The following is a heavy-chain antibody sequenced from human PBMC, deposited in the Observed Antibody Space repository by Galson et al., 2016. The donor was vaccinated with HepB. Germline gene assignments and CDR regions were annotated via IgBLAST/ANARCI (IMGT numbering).Heavy chain of an antibody. Sequence: SETLSLTCSISGGSISGSNYYWGWVRQPPGKGLEWIGSVSYSGGSYYNPSLESRVSISIDTSNNQLSLRVASLTAADTATYYCATRADRWLDWFDTWGPGTLVIVSS. CDR2: VSYSGGS. V-gene: IGHV4-39*01. D-gene: IGHD6-19*01. CDR3: ATRADRWLDWFDT. CDR1: GGSISGSNYY. J-gene: IGHJ5*02.